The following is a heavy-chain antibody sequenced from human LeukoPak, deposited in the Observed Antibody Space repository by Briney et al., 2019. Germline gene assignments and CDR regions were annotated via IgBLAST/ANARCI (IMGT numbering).Heavy chain of an antibody. J-gene: IGHJ4*02. CDR1: GGTFSSYS. V-gene: IGHV1-69*05. CDR3: ARIFMDCSSTSCPLDY. CDR2: IIPIFGTA. Sequence: ASVKVSCKASGGTFSSYSISWVRQAPGQGREGMGRIIPIFGTANYAQKFQGIVTITTDESTSTAYMELSSLRSEDTAVYYCARIFMDCSSTSCPLDYWGQGTLVTVSS. D-gene: IGHD2-2*01.